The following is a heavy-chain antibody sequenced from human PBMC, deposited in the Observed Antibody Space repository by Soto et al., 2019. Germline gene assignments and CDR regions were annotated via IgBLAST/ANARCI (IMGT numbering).Heavy chain of an antibody. CDR2: IMPIVGTP. CDR3: ALGNAMDV. Sequence: QVQLVQSGAEVKKPGSSVKVSCKASGGTFSSFAINWVRQAPGQGPQWMGGIMPIVGTPNYAQRFQGRVTIITDEVTSTAYMEPTSLTVEDTAVYYCALGNAMDVWGQGTTVTVSS. V-gene: IGHV1-69*01. CDR1: GGTFSSFA. J-gene: IGHJ6*02. D-gene: IGHD7-27*01.